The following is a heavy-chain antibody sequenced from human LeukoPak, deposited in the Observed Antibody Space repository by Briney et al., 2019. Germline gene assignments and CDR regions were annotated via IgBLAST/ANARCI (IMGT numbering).Heavy chain of an antibody. V-gene: IGHV5-51*01. D-gene: IGHD6-19*01. Sequence: GESLKISCKGSGYSFTSYWIGWVRQMPGKGLEWMGIIYPGDSDTRYSPSFKGQVTISAAKSISTAYLQWPSLKGSDTGMYYCARHAGYSSGWYGEADYWGQGTLVTVSS. J-gene: IGHJ4*02. CDR1: GYSFTSYW. CDR2: IYPGDSDT. CDR3: ARHAGYSSGWYGEADY.